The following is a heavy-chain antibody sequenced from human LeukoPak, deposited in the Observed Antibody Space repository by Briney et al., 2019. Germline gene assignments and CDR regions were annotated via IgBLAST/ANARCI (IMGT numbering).Heavy chain of an antibody. V-gene: IGHV4-4*07. CDR2: LYIGRET. Sequence: SETLSLTCTVSDVSISNYYWTWIRQPAGKGLEWIGRLYIGRETDYSPSLKSRLTISVDTSNSYFSLRLTSVTAADTATYYCARESRVVIRDGYFLDSWGPGTLVSVSS. J-gene: IGHJ4*02. CDR3: ARESRVVIRDGYFLDS. CDR1: DVSISNYY. D-gene: IGHD2/OR15-2a*01.